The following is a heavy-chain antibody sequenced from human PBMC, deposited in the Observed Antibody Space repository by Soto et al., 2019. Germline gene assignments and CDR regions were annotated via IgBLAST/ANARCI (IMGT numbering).Heavy chain of an antibody. CDR1: GFTFSSYA. D-gene: IGHD3-22*01. J-gene: IGHJ4*02. V-gene: IGHV3-30-3*01. Sequence: GESLRLSCAASGFTFSSYAMHWVRQAPGKGLEWVAVISYDGSNKYYADSVKGRFTISRDNSKNTLYLQMNSLRAEDTAVYYCARDDGVYDSSGYHNYFDYWGQGTLVTVSS. CDR3: ARDDGVYDSSGYHNYFDY. CDR2: ISYDGSNK.